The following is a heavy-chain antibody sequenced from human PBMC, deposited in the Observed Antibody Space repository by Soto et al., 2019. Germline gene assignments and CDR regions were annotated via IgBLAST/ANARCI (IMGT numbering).Heavy chain of an antibody. D-gene: IGHD3-9*01. CDR1: GYTFTSYD. CDR2: MNPNSGNT. Sequence: ASVKVSCKASGYTFTSYDINWVRQATGQGLEWMGWMNPNSGNTGYAQKLQGRVTMTRNTSISTAYMELSSLRSEDTAVYYCARGSGLRYFDWLPTPGYYYGMDVWGQGTTVTVSS. V-gene: IGHV1-8*01. J-gene: IGHJ6*02. CDR3: ARGSGLRYFDWLPTPGYYYGMDV.